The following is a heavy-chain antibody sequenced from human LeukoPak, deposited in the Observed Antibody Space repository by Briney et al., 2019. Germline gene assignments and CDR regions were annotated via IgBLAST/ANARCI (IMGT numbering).Heavy chain of an antibody. D-gene: IGHD2-2*02. V-gene: IGHV3-48*02. J-gene: IGHJ3*01. CDR3: ARSHGYSFDL. Sequence: PGGSLRLSCAASGFTFSRTYSMNWVRQAPGKGLEWVSYITVSSSGIYYVDSVRGRFTISRDNAKSSLFLQMNSLRDEDTAVYYCARSHGYSFDLWGQGTMVIVSS. CDR1: GFTFSRTYS. CDR2: ITVSSSGI.